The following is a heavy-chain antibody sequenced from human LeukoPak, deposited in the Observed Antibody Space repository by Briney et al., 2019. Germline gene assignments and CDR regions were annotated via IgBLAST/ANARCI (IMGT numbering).Heavy chain of an antibody. CDR3: AREGGGSYPGVVDY. D-gene: IGHD1-26*01. J-gene: IGHJ4*02. Sequence: SETLSLTCAVYGGSFSGYYWSWIRQPPGKGLEWIGELNHSGSTNYNPSLKSRVTISVDTSKNQFSLKLSSVTAADTAVYYCAREGGGSYPGVVDYWGQGTLVTVSS. CDR1: GGSFSGYY. V-gene: IGHV4-34*01. CDR2: LNHSGST.